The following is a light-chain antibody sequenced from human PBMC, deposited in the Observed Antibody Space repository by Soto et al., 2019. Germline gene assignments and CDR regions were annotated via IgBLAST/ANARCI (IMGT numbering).Light chain of an antibody. CDR1: SSDVGGYDY. CDR3: CSHGGRHSYV. Sequence: QSALTQPRSVSGSPGQSVTISCTGTSSDVGGYDYVSWYQQHPGKAPKLMIYGVTKRPSGVPDRFSGSKSGNTASLTISGLQAEDESDYYCCSHGGRHSYVFGPGTKLTVL. V-gene: IGLV2-11*01. CDR2: GVT. J-gene: IGLJ1*01.